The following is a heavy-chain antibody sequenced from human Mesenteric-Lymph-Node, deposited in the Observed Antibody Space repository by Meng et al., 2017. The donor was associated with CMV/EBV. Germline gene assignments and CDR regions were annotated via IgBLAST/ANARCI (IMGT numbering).Heavy chain of an antibody. CDR3: ARDLTTSDY. V-gene: IGHV3-74*01. CDR2: INTDGSDT. Sequence: GESLKISCAASGFRFDDNNMHWVRQVPGKGLVWLSRINTDGSDTTYADSVKGRFTISRDNTKNTVYLQMNSLRADDTGVYYCARDLTTSDYWGQGTLVTVSS. CDR1: GFRFDDNN. D-gene: IGHD2/OR15-2a*01. J-gene: IGHJ4*02.